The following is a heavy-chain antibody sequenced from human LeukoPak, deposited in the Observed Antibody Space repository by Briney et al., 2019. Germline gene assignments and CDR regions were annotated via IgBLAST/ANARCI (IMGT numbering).Heavy chain of an antibody. J-gene: IGHJ6*04. D-gene: IGHD3-10*01. Sequence: PGGSLRLSCAASGFTFSGYWLSWLRQAPGKGLEGVDNIKQDGGEKYYVDSVKGRFTISRDNAKNPLYLQMNSLRAEDTAVYYCARDRGFGQADVWGKGTTVTVSS. CDR2: IKQDGGEK. CDR1: GFTFSGYW. V-gene: IGHV3-7*01. CDR3: ARDRGFGQADV.